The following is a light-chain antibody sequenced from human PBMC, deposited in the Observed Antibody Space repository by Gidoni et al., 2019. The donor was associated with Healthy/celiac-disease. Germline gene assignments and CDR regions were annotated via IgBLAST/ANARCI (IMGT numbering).Light chain of an antibody. Sequence: IQMTQSPSSLSASVGDRVTITCQTSQDISNYLNWYQQKPGKAPKLLIYDASNLETGVPSRFSGSGSGTDFTFTISSLQPEDIATYYCQQYDNPPLTFGGXTKVEIK. CDR3: QQYDNPPLT. CDR2: DAS. V-gene: IGKV1-33*01. J-gene: IGKJ4*01. CDR1: QDISNY.